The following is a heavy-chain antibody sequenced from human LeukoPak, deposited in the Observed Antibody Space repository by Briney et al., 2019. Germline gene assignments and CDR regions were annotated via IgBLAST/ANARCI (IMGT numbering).Heavy chain of an antibody. D-gene: IGHD3-3*01. J-gene: IGHJ6*02. CDR3: ARYQTSYYDFWSGYYTGIGDYYYCMDV. CDR2: IYYSGST. CDR1: GGSISSYY. V-gene: IGHV4-59*01. Sequence: SETLSLTCTVSGGSISSYYWSWIRQPPGKGLEWIGYIYYSGSTNYNPSLKSRVTISVDTSKNQFSLKLSSVTAADTAVYYCARYQTSYYDFWSGYYTGIGDYYYCMDVWGQGTTVTVSS.